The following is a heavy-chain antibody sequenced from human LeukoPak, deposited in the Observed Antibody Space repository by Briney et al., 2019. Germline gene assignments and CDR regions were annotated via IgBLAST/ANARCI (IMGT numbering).Heavy chain of an antibody. CDR1: GGSFSGYY. CDR3: ARGSRRCSSPSCYRNNWFDP. Sequence: PSETLSLTCAVYGGSFSGYYWSGIRQPPGKGREWSGEINHSGSTNYNPSLKSRVTISVDTSKNHFSLKLRYVTAADTAVYYCARGSRRCSSPSCYRNNWFDPWGQGTLVTVSS. V-gene: IGHV4-34*01. CDR2: INHSGST. J-gene: IGHJ5*02. D-gene: IGHD2-2*01.